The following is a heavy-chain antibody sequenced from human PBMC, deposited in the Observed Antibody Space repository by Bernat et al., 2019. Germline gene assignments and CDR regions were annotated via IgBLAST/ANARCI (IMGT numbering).Heavy chain of an antibody. J-gene: IGHJ4*01. D-gene: IGHD2-8*02. CDR1: GFTFSTYT. V-gene: IGHV3-21*01. CDR3: ARDDGLGYCAGGVCPKWSYFDF. CDR2: ISSSSSYI. Sequence: EVQLVESGGGLVKPGVSLRLSCTASGFTFSTYTMNWVRQTPGKGLEWVSSISSSSSYIYYAESVKGRFTISRDNAKNSLSLQMNSLRAEDTAVYYCARDDGLGYCAGGVCPKWSYFDFWGQGTLVTVSS.